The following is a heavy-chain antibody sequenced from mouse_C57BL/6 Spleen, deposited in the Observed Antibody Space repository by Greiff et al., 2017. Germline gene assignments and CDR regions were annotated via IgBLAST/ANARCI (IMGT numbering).Heavy chain of an antibody. V-gene: IGHV1-69*01. J-gene: IGHJ1*03. Sequence: QVQLQQPGAELVMPGASVKLSCKASGYTFTSYWMHWVKQRPGQGLEWIGEIDPSDSYTNYNQKFKGKSTMTVDKSSSTAYMQLSDLTSEDSAVYYCARSTPDVWGKGTTVTVSS. CDR3: ARSTPDV. CDR1: GYTFTSYW. CDR2: IDPSDSYT.